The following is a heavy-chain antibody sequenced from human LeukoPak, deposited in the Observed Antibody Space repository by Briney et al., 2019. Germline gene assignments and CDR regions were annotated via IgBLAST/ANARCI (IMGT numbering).Heavy chain of an antibody. CDR3: ARGRLSSGSYLDYFDY. CDR2: ISAYNGNT. D-gene: IGHD3-10*01. Sequence: ASVKVSCKASGYTFTSYGISWVRQAPGQGLEWMGWISAYNGNTNYAQKLQGRVTMTSDTSTSTAYMELRSLRSDDTAVYYCARGRLSSGSYLDYFDYWGQGTLVTVSS. J-gene: IGHJ4*02. CDR1: GYTFTSYG. V-gene: IGHV1-18*01.